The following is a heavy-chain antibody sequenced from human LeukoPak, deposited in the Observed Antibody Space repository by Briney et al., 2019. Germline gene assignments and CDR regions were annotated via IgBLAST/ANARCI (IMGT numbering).Heavy chain of an antibody. CDR2: TSYDGSNA. D-gene: IGHD3-22*01. J-gene: IGHJ4*02. CDR3: ARGDSIVIVIKAFDY. V-gene: IGHV3-30*04. Sequence: GGSLRLSCAASGFTFSSHAMHWVRQAPGKGLEWVAVTSYDGSNAYYADSVKGRFTISRDNSKNTMYLQMNSLRDDDTAVYYCARGDSIVIVIKAFDYWGQGTQVTVSS. CDR1: GFTFSSHA.